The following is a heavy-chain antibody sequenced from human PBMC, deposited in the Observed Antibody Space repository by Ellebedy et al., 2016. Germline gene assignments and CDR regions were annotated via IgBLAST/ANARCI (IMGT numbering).Heavy chain of an antibody. D-gene: IGHD5-12*01. J-gene: IGHJ6*02. V-gene: IGHV1-24*01. Sequence: ASVKVSCKVSGYTLTELSMHWVRQAPGKGLEWMGGFDPEDGETIYAQKFQGRVIMTEDTSTDTAYMELSSLRSEDTAVYYCATDRVVATTAFYYYYGMDVWGQGTTVTVSS. CDR1: GYTLTELS. CDR2: FDPEDGET. CDR3: ATDRVVATTAFYYYYGMDV.